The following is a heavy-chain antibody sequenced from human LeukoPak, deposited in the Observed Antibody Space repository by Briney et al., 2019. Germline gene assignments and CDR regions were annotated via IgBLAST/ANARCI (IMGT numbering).Heavy chain of an antibody. J-gene: IGHJ4*02. CDR3: ARDQEGFDY. CDR1: EDTFTSNY. CDR2: IYPRDGST. Sequence: GASVKVSCKASEDTFTSNYIHWVRQAPGQGLEWMGMIYPRDGSTSYAQKFQGRVTVTRDTSTSTVHMELSGLRSEDTAAYYCARDQEGFDYWGQGTLVTVSS. V-gene: IGHV1-46*01.